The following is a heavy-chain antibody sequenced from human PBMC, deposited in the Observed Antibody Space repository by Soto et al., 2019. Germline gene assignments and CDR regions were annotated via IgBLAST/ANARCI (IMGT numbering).Heavy chain of an antibody. Sequence: GGSLRLSCAASGFTVSSNYMSWVRQAPGKGLEWVSVIYSGGSTYYADSVKGRFTISRHNSKNTLYLQMNSLRAEDTAVYYCARAPPQLTGDPLDYWGQGTLVTVSS. CDR1: GFTVSSNY. CDR3: ARAPPQLTGDPLDY. D-gene: IGHD7-27*01. CDR2: IYSGGST. J-gene: IGHJ4*02. V-gene: IGHV3-53*04.